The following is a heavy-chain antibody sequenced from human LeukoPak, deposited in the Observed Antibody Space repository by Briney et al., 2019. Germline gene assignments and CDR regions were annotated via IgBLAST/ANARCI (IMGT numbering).Heavy chain of an antibody. D-gene: IGHD3-10*01. CDR3: AREATDYGSGSAFDY. Sequence: SETLSLTCTVSGGSISSYYWSWIRQPPGKGLEWIGYIYYSGSTNYNPSLKSRVTISVDTSKNQFSLKLSSVTAADTAVYYCAREATDYGSGSAFDYWGQGTLVTVSS. J-gene: IGHJ4*02. CDR1: GGSISSYY. CDR2: IYYSGST. V-gene: IGHV4-59*01.